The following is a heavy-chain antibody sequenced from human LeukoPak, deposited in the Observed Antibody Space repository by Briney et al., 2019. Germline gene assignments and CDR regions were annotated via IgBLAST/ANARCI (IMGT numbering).Heavy chain of an antibody. CDR1: GDSISNHNYF. CDR3: ATSVYSSGWHPFFDY. V-gene: IGHV4-39*02. Sequence: SETLSLTCTVSGDSISNHNYFWGWIRQPPGKGLEWIGSIHYIGSTYVNLSLKSRVTVSVDTSKNHFSLKLSSVTAADTGVYYCATSVYSSGWHPFFDYWGQGAPVIVSS. J-gene: IGHJ4*02. D-gene: IGHD6-19*01. CDR2: IHYIGST.